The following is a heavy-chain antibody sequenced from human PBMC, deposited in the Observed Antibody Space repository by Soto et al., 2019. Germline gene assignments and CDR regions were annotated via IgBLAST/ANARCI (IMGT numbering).Heavy chain of an antibody. CDR2: IIPVFGII. D-gene: IGHD6-19*01. CDR1: GGNPSNSA. J-gene: IGHJ6*02. Sequence: QVHLLLQSGAEVKKPGSSVKVACNASGGNPSNSAISWVRQAPGQGLEWMGGIIPVFGIISHAQNFQGRVTITADESTSTAYMELSSLRSEDTAVYFCAGGRIVGAGSSADYSMDVWGQGTTVTVSS. CDR3: AGGRIVGAGSSADYSMDV. V-gene: IGHV1-69*01.